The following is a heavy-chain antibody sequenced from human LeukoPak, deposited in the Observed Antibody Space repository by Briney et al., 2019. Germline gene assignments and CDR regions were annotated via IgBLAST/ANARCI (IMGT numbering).Heavy chain of an antibody. CDR3: ARDFGAEYYYDSGVYYPGDY. CDR2: INAGNGNT. J-gene: IGHJ4*02. D-gene: IGHD3-22*01. CDR1: GYTFTKYA. V-gene: IGHV1-3*01. Sequence: GASVKVSCKASGYTFTKYAMHWVRQAPGQRVEWMGWINAGNGNTKYSQKFQGRVTIIRDTSASTAYMELSSQRSEDTAVYCCARDFGAEYYYDSGVYYPGDYWGQGTLVTVSS.